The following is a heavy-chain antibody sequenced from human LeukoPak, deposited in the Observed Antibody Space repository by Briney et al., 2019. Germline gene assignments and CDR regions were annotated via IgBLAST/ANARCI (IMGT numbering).Heavy chain of an antibody. V-gene: IGHV3-23*01. Sequence: GGSLRLSCAASGSTFSNYVMSWVRQAPGKGLEWVSKITGGGGSAYYADSVKGRFTISRDNSKNTVYLQMYSLRAEDTAVYYCAKGGRDCGDSCYSSWFDPWGQGTLVTVSS. CDR1: GSTFSNYV. CDR3: AKGGRDCGDSCYSSWFDP. CDR2: ITGGGGSA. J-gene: IGHJ5*02. D-gene: IGHD2-15*01.